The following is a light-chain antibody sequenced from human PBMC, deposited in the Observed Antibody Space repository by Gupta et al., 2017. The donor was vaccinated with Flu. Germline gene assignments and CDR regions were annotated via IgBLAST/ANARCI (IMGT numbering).Light chain of an antibody. CDR2: ANN. CDR1: SSNIGADFA. Sequence: VTSSCTGSSSNIGADFAVHWYQQLPATAPKLLIYANNNRPSVVPDRFSGSKSGTSASLAITGLRAEDEADYYCQSYDSSLGGYVFGTGTEVTVL. CDR3: QSYDSSLGGYV. J-gene: IGLJ1*01. V-gene: IGLV1-40*01.